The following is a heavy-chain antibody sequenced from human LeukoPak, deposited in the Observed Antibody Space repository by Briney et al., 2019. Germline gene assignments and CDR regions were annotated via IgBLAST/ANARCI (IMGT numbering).Heavy chain of an antibody. Sequence: GGSLRLSCATSGFTFSSYWMSWVRQAPGKGLEWVANLNQDGSEKYYVDSVKGRFTISRDNAQNSLYLQMNSLRAEDTAVYYCARPMNTGGSGSHYRPLDYWGQGTLVTVSS. CDR3: ARPMNTGGSGSHYRPLDY. D-gene: IGHD3-10*01. CDR2: LNQDGSEK. CDR1: GFTFSSYW. J-gene: IGHJ4*02. V-gene: IGHV3-7*01.